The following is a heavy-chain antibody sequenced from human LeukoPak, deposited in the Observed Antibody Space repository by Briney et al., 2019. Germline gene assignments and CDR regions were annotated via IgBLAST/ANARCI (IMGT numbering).Heavy chain of an antibody. V-gene: IGHV4-39*01. Sequence: SETLSLTCIVSGGSISSNNCYWGWIRQPPGKGLEWIASIFYDGTTFYNPSLKRRVTISVDASKNQFSLKLSSVTAADTAVYYCARGQRVPGVSFSSWFDPWGQGTLVTVSS. CDR1: GGSISSNNCY. CDR3: ARGQRVPGVSFSSWFDP. D-gene: IGHD3-10*01. J-gene: IGHJ5*02. CDR2: IFYDGTT.